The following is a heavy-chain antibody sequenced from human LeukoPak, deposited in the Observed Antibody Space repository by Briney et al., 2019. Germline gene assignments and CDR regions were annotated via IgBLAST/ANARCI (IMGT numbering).Heavy chain of an antibody. D-gene: IGHD2-2*01. Sequence: GGSLRLSCSASGLTVTNAWMNWVRQAPGKGLEWVAVISYDGSNKYYADSVKGRFTISRDNSKNTLYLQMNSLRAEDTAVYYCAKRMGPTSTGVPYYYGMDVWGQGTTVTVSS. CDR3: AKRMGPTSTGVPYYYGMDV. CDR1: GLTVTNAW. V-gene: IGHV3-30*18. CDR2: ISYDGSNK. J-gene: IGHJ6*02.